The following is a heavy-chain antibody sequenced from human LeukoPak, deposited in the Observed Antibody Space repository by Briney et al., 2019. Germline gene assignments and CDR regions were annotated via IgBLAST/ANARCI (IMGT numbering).Heavy chain of an antibody. CDR2: ISTSGSST. J-gene: IGHJ4*02. CDR1: GFTFSDYY. D-gene: IGHD3-22*01. Sequence: GGSLRLSCAASGFTFSDYYMSWIRQAPGKGLEWVSYISTSGSSTNYAESVKGRFTISRDNAKNSLYLQMNSLRDEDTAVYYCARDDSSGYGIENWGQGILVTVSS. CDR3: ARDDSSGYGIEN. V-gene: IGHV3-11*06.